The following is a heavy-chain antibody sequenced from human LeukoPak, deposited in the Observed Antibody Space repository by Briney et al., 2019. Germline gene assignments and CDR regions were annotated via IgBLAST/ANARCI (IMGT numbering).Heavy chain of an antibody. Sequence: GGSLRLSCAASGFTFTNYNMDWVRQAPGKGLEWVSYISSSGSTIYYADSVKGRFTISRDNAKNSLYLQMNSLRAEDTAVYYCARGGTLEYFQHWGQGTLVTVSS. CDR1: GFTFTNYN. CDR2: ISSSGSTI. V-gene: IGHV3-48*04. J-gene: IGHJ1*01. CDR3: ARGGTLEYFQH.